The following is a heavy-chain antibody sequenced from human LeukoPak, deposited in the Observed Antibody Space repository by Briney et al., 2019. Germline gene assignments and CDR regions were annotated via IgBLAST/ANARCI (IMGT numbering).Heavy chain of an antibody. V-gene: IGHV3-30*03. D-gene: IGHD6-13*01. CDR2: ISYDGRLK. J-gene: IGHJ4*02. Sequence: PGGSLRLSCAASGSTFSSYGMHWVRQAPGKGLEWVAVISYDGRLKYYADSVKGRFTISRDNSKNTLYLQMNSLRGEDTAVYYCARRNIAAAALDYWGQGTLVTVSS. CDR1: GSTFSSYG. CDR3: ARRNIAAAALDY.